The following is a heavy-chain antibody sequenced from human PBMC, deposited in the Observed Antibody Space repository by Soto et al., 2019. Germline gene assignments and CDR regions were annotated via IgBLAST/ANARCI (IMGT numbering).Heavy chain of an antibody. D-gene: IGHD1-20*01. V-gene: IGHV3-23*01. CDR2: IGGSGGNR. J-gene: IGHJ4*01. Sequence: EVQLLESGGDLVQPGGSLRLSCAASGFSFNAYAMTWVRQAPGKGLEWVSAIGGSGGNRYYAASVKGRLTISRDNSKETLDLQMNKLRVEYSAVNYCSRVASDYYNAIDLWGQGTPVTVSS. CDR1: GFSFNAYA. CDR3: SRVASDYYNAIDL.